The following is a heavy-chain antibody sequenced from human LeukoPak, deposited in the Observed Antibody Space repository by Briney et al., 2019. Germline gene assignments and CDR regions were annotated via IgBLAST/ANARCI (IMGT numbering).Heavy chain of an antibody. D-gene: IGHD2-15*01. Sequence: AGPLRLSCAASGFTFSNYFMHWVRQAPGKGLVWVSRINSDGTTTMYADSVKGRFTISRDNAKNTLYLQMNSLRDEDTAVYYCARRVDATRWFDPWGQGTLVTVSS. V-gene: IGHV3-74*03. CDR3: ARRVDATRWFDP. CDR1: GFTFSNYF. CDR2: INSDGTTT. J-gene: IGHJ5*02.